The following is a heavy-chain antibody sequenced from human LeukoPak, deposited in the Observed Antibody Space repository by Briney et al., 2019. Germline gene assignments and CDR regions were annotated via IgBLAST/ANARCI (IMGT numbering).Heavy chain of an antibody. V-gene: IGHV3-30-3*01. J-gene: IGHJ4*02. CDR2: ISYDGSNK. Sequence: QPGGSLRLSCSASGFTFSRYAMHWVRQAPGKGLEWVAVISYDGSNKYYADSVKSRFTISRDNSKNTLYLQMNSLRAEDTAVYYCAREGYVDTAMVIDYWGQGTLVTVSS. CDR1: GFTFSRYA. CDR3: AREGYVDTAMVIDY. D-gene: IGHD5-18*01.